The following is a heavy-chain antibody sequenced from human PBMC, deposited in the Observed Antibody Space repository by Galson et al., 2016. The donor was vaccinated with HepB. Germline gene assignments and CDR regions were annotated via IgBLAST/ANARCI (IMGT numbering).Heavy chain of an antibody. Sequence: SVKVSCKASGGTFSNYGISWVRQAPGQGLEWMGGIIPIFGTPNYPQKFQGRVTITADESTSIAYMELSSLRSEDTAVYYCARAGNVQYYHDTGGYSLDYWGQGTLVTVSS. CDR1: GGTFSNYG. V-gene: IGHV1-69*13. CDR2: IIPIFGTP. J-gene: IGHJ4*02. CDR3: ARAGNVQYYHDTGGYSLDY. D-gene: IGHD3-22*01.